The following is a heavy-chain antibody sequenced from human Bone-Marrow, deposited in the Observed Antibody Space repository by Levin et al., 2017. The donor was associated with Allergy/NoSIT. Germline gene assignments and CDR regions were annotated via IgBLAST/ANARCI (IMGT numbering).Heavy chain of an antibody. V-gene: IGHV3-33*01. Sequence: GGSLRLSCEASGFTFRNYGMHWVRQAPGKGLEWVAIIWYDGSEKYYADSVKGRFSISRDNSKNTLYLQMNGLRAEDTAVYYCARRLVPAGQSYYGMDVWGQGTTVTVSS. D-gene: IGHD1-26*01. CDR3: ARRLVPAGQSYYGMDV. CDR2: IWYDGSEK. J-gene: IGHJ6*02. CDR1: GFTFRNYG.